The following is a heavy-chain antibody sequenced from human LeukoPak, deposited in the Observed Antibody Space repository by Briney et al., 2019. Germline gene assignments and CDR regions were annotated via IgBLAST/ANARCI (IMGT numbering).Heavy chain of an antibody. J-gene: IGHJ4*02. CDR1: GGTFSSYA. D-gene: IGHD6-19*01. Sequence: SVKVSCKASGGTFSSYAISWVRQAPGQGLEWMGRIIPTFGTANYAQKFQGRVTITTDESTSTAYMELSSLRSEDTAVYYCARDGGIAVAGEILVYWGQGTLVTVSS. CDR3: ARDGGIAVAGEILVY. CDR2: IIPTFGTA. V-gene: IGHV1-69*05.